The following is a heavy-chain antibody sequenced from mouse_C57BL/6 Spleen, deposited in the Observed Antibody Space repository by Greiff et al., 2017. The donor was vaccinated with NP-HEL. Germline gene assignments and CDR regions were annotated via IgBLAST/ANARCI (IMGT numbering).Heavy chain of an antibody. V-gene: IGHV5-16*01. CDR3: ARVPGYYWYFDV. J-gene: IGHJ1*03. Sequence: DVQLVESEGGLVQPGSSMKLSCTASGFTFSDYYMAWVRQVPEKGLEWVANINYDGSSTYYLDSLKSRFIISRDNAKNILYLQMSSLKSEDTATYYCARVPGYYWYFDVWGTGTTVTVSS. CDR1: GFTFSDYY. D-gene: IGHD2-2*01. CDR2: INYDGSST.